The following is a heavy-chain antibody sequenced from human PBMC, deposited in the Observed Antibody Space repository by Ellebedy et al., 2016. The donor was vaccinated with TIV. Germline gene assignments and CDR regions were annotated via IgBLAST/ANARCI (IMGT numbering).Heavy chain of an antibody. CDR2: IYPGNSDT. J-gene: IGHJ4*02. V-gene: IGHV5-51*01. CDR3: ARQGSGPFDY. CDR1: GYSFTNSW. Sequence: PGGSLRLSCKGSGYSFTNSWIGWVRQMPGKGLEWMGIIYPGNSDTTYSPSFQGQVTISADKSISTAYLQWSSLRASDTAMYYCARQGSGPFDYWGQGTLVTVSS. D-gene: IGHD3-10*01.